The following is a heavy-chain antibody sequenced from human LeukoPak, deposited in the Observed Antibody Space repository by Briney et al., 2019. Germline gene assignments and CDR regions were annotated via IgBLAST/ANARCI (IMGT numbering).Heavy chain of an antibody. CDR2: IYHTGNT. J-gene: IGHJ5*02. CDR1: GGSISSGGYS. CDR3: ARGFFVRENPGSWFGP. D-gene: IGHD3-10*02. V-gene: IGHV4-30-2*01. Sequence: SQTLSLTCAVSGGSISSGGYSWNWIRQPPGKGLEWIGYIYHTGNTFYNPSLKSRVTISVDRSKNQFSLRLTSVTAADTAVYFCARGFFVRENPGSWFGPWGRGTLVTVSP.